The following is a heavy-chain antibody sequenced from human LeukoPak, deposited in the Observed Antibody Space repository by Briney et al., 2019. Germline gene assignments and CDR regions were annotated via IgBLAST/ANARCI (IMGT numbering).Heavy chain of an antibody. V-gene: IGHV4-39*07. CDR3: ARVHCSGGSCYLGGFDY. J-gene: IGHJ4*02. D-gene: IGHD2-15*01. CDR1: GGSISSSSYY. CDR2: IYYSGST. Sequence: SETLSLTCTVSGGSISSSSYYWGWIRQPPGKGLEWIGSIYYSGSTYYNPSLKSRVTISVDTSKNQFSLKLSSVTAADTAVYYCARVHCSGGSCYLGGFDYWGQGTLVTVSS.